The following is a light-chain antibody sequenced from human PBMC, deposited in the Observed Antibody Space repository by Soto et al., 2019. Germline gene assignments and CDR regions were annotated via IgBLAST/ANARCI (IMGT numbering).Light chain of an antibody. Sequence: EILMTQSPGTLSVSAGGRATLACRASQSVSSNLAWYQQKPGQAPRLLIYGASTRATGIPARFSGSGSGTEFTLTISSLQSEDFAVYYCQQYNDWPRTFGQGTKVDIK. V-gene: IGKV3-15*01. J-gene: IGKJ1*01. CDR3: QQYNDWPRT. CDR1: QSVSSN. CDR2: GAS.